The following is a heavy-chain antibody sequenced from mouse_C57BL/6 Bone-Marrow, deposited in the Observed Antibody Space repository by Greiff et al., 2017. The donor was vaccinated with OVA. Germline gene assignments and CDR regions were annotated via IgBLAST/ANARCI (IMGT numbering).Heavy chain of an antibody. CDR2: INPNNGGT. CDR3: ARGDYDGSYFDY. D-gene: IGHD2-3*01. Sequence: EVQLQQSGPELVKPGASVKISCKASGYTFTDYYMNWVKQSHGKSLEWIGDINPNNGGTSYNQKFKGKATLTVDKSSSTAYMELRSLTSEDSAVYYCARGDYDGSYFDYWGQGTTLTVSS. CDR1: GYTFTDYY. V-gene: IGHV1-26*01. J-gene: IGHJ2*01.